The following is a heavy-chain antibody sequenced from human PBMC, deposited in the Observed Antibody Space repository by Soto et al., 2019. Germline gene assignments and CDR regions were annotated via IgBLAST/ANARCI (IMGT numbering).Heavy chain of an antibody. J-gene: IGHJ6*02. CDR2: IDPSDSYT. Sequence: GESLKISCKGSGYSFTSYWISWVRQMPGKGLEWMGRIDPSDSYTNYSPSFQGHVTISADKSISTAYLQWSSLKASDTAMYYCARLGSGYYPNYYYYGMDVWGQGTTVTVS. D-gene: IGHD3-22*01. V-gene: IGHV5-10-1*01. CDR1: GYSFTSYW. CDR3: ARLGSGYYPNYYYYGMDV.